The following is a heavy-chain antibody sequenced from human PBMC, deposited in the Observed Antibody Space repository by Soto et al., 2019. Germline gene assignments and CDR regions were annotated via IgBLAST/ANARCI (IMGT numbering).Heavy chain of an antibody. J-gene: IGHJ1*01. CDR2: ISAYNGNT. CDR1: GYTFTSYG. V-gene: IGHV1-18*01. D-gene: IGHD3-22*01. Sequence: GASVKVSCKASGYTFTSYGISWVRQAPGQGLEWMGWISAYNGNTNYAQKLQGRVTMTTDTSTSTAYMELRSLRSDDTAVYYCARIGYYYDSSGYYVQHWGQGTLVTVSS. CDR3: ARIGYYYDSSGYYVQH.